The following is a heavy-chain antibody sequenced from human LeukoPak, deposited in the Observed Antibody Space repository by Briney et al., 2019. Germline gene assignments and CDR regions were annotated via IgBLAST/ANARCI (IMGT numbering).Heavy chain of an antibody. J-gene: IGHJ5*02. CDR1: GFTVNYNY. V-gene: IGHV3-66*01. CDR2: IYSGGST. Sequence: PGGSLRLSCAASGFTVNYNYMSWVRQAPGKGLEWVSVIYSGGSTYYADSVKGRFTISGDDSKNTVYLQMNSLRVEDTAVYYCARVKVGITYWFDPWGQGTLVTVSS. D-gene: IGHD1-26*01. CDR3: ARVKVGITYWFDP.